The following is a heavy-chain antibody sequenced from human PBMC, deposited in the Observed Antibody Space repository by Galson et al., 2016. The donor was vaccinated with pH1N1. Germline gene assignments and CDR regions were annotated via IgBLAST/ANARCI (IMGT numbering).Heavy chain of an antibody. V-gene: IGHV4-61*02. Sequence: TLSLTCTVSGGSISSGSYYWSWIRQPAGKGPEWIGRIYTSGSTNYNPSLKSRVTISVDTSKNQFSLKLSSVTAADTAVYYCARQGPITYYDFWSGYYIDYWGQGTLVTVSS. CDR2: IYTSGST. CDR3: ARQGPITYYDFWSGYYIDY. CDR1: GGSISSGSYY. J-gene: IGHJ4*02. D-gene: IGHD3-3*01.